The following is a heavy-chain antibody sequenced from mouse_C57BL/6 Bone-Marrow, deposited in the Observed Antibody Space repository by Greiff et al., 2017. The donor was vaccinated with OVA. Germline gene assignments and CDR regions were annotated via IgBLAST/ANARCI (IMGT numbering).Heavy chain of an antibody. D-gene: IGHD2-4*01. V-gene: IGHV1-69*01. CDR2: IDPSDSYT. CDR3: ARPYDYDGLAY. J-gene: IGHJ3*01. Sequence: QVQLQQPGAELVMPGASVKLSCKASGYTFTSYWMHWVKQRPGQGLEWIGEIDPSDSYTNYNQKFKGKSTLTVDKSSSEAYMQLSSLTSEDSAVYYCARPYDYDGLAYWGQGTLVTVSA. CDR1: GYTFTSYW.